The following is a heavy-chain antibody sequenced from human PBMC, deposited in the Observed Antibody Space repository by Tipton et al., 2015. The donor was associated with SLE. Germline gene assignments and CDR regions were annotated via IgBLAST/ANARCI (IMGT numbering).Heavy chain of an antibody. V-gene: IGHV3-66*01. D-gene: IGHD2-8*01. J-gene: IGHJ4*02. CDR3: ARAPWDTKGWGFFDY. CDR2: IYSGDST. CDR1: GFAVSSNY. Sequence: SLRLSCAASGFAVSSNYMSWVRQAPGKGLEWVSVIYSGDSTYYADSVKGRFTISRDNSKNTLYLQMNSLRAEDTAVYYCARAPWDTKGWGFFDYWDQGTLVTVSS.